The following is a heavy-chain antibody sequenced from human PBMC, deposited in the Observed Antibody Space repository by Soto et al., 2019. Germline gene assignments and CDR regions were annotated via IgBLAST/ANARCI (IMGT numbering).Heavy chain of an antibody. CDR1: GFTFSNYG. Sequence: QVQLVESGGGVVQPGRSLRLSCAASGFTFSNYGMHWVRQAPGKGLEWVAVISYDGSNKYYADSVKGRFTISRDNSKNTVYLQMNSLRDEDTAVYYCAKDRGGGSRTRFDCWGQGTLFSVSS. D-gene: IGHD2-15*01. J-gene: IGHJ4*02. V-gene: IGHV3-30*18. CDR2: ISYDGSNK. CDR3: AKDRGGGSRTRFDC.